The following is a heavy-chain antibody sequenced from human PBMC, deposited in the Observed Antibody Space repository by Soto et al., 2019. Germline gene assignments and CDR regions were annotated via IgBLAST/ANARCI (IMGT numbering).Heavy chain of an antibody. CDR2: IYYSGTT. CDR3: AVSQRGRPAFTFDY. D-gene: IGHD2-2*01. J-gene: IGHJ4*02. CDR1: GDSVSNDNYY. Sequence: SETLSLTCAVSGDSVSNDNYYWSWIRQPPGKGLEWIGYIYYSGTTNYNSYLKSRLSLSVDMSKNQFSLKLASVTAADTAVYFCAVSQRGRPAFTFDYWGQAALVTVSS. V-gene: IGHV4-61*01.